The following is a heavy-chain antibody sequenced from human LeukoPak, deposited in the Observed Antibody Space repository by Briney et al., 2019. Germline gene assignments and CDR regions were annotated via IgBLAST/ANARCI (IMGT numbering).Heavy chain of an antibody. D-gene: IGHD6-6*01. J-gene: IGHJ4*02. CDR1: GGSISSGDYY. V-gene: IGHV4-30-4*08. Sequence: SETLSLTCTVSGGSISSGDYYWSWIRQPPGKGLEWIRYIYYSGSTYYNPSLKSRVTISVDTSKNQFSLKLSSVTAADTAVYYCAREETGPRGIAALDYWGQGTLVTVSS. CDR2: IYYSGST. CDR3: AREETGPRGIAALDY.